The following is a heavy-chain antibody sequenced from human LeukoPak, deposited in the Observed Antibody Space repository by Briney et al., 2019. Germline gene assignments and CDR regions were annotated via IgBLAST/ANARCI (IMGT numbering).Heavy chain of an antibody. CDR1: GGSFSGYY. Sequence: SETLSLTCAVYGGSFSGYYWSWIRQPPGKGLEWIGEINHSGSTNYNPSLKSRVTISVDTSKNQFSLKLSSVTAADTAVYYCARGSRTYYDFWSGYYFDYWGQGTLVTVS. CDR2: INHSGST. D-gene: IGHD3-3*01. V-gene: IGHV4-34*01. J-gene: IGHJ4*02. CDR3: ARGSRTYYDFWSGYYFDY.